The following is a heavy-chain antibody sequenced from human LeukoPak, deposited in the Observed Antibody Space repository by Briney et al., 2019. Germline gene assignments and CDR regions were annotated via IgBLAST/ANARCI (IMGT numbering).Heavy chain of an antibody. Sequence: INPRGGSTDYAQKFQDRITMTSDTSTSTVYMELKSLKSEDTAVYFCARVGATGATADNWGQGTLVTVFS. J-gene: IGHJ4*02. CDR3: ARVGATGATADN. V-gene: IGHV1-46*01. D-gene: IGHD2-21*02. CDR2: INPRGGST.